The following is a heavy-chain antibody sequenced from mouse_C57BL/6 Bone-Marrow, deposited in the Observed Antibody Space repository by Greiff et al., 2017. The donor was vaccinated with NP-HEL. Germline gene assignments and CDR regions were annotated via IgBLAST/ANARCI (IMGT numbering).Heavy chain of an antibody. CDR2: IDPSDSYT. D-gene: IGHD3-3*01. CDR3: AREGPRYAMDY. CDR1: GYTFTSYW. Sequence: VQLQQPGAELVKPGASVKLSCKASGYTFTSYWMQWVKQRPGQGLEWIGEIDPSDSYTNYSQKFKGKATLTVDTSSSTAYMQLSSLTSEDSAVYYCAREGPRYAMDYWGQGTSVTVSS. V-gene: IGHV1-50*01. J-gene: IGHJ4*01.